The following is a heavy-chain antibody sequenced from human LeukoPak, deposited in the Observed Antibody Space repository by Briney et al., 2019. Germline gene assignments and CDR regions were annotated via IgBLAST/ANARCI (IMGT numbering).Heavy chain of an antibody. Sequence: SETLSLTCTVSGGSISSYYWSWVRQPPGKGLEWIGYIYYSGSTNNNPSLTSRGAISVETSKKKFSLKLDSVTAAYTAVYYCARLQATVTIHAYFDYWGQGTLVTVSS. CDR3: ARLQATVTIHAYFDY. J-gene: IGHJ4*01. D-gene: IGHD4-17*01. V-gene: IGHV4-59*01. CDR1: GGSISSYY. CDR2: IYYSGST.